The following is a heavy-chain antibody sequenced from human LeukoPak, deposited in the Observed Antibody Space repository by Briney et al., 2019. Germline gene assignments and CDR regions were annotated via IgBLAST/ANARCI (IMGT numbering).Heavy chain of an antibody. D-gene: IGHD1-26*01. V-gene: IGHV3-48*01. J-gene: IGHJ3*02. CDR1: GGSISSSSYY. CDR2: IGISSSTI. Sequence: ETLSLTCTVSGGSISSSSYYWGWVRQAPGKGLEWVSYIGISSSTIDYADSVKGRFTISRDNAKNSLYLQMNSLRAEDTAVYYCARDSGYAFDIWGQGTMVTVSS. CDR3: ARDSGYAFDI.